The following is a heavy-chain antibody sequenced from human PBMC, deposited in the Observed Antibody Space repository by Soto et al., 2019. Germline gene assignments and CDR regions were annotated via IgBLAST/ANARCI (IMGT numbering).Heavy chain of an antibody. CDR2: IKQDGTEK. D-gene: IGHD6-13*01. V-gene: IGHV3-7*03. CDR1: GFTFSSYW. Sequence: GGSLRLSCAASGFTFSSYWMSWVRQAPGKGLQWVATIKQDGTEKTSVDSVKGRFTISRDNAQSSLYLQMDSLTAGDTAVYYCARARKYGSSQYEREHYFDYWGQGTPVTVSS. J-gene: IGHJ4*02. CDR3: ARARKYGSSQYEREHYFDY.